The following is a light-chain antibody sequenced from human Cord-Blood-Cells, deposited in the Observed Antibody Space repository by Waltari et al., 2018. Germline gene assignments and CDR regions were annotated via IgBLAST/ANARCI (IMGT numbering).Light chain of an antibody. CDR1: QSISSD. V-gene: IGKV1-39*01. CDR2: AAS. CDR3: QQSYSTLYS. Sequence: DIQRTKSPSSLSGSAVVVATITCRASQSISSDLKWYQQKPGKAPKLLIYAASSLQSGVPSRFSGSGSGTDFTLTISSLQPEDFATYYCQQSYSTLYSFGQGTKLEIK. J-gene: IGKJ2*03.